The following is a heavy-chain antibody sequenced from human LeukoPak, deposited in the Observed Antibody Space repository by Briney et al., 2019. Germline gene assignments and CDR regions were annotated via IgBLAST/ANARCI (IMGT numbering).Heavy chain of an antibody. CDR1: GDSISGSPYY. Sequence: ASETLSLTCTVSGDSISGSPYYWGWIRQSPGKALEWIASINYSGSTYYNSSLKSRVTISVDTSKNQLSLKVSSVTAADTAVYYCARHPPPMGSSGWYSWFDPWGQGTLVTVSS. J-gene: IGHJ5*02. CDR3: ARHPPPMGSSGWYSWFDP. D-gene: IGHD6-19*01. CDR2: INYSGST. V-gene: IGHV4-39*01.